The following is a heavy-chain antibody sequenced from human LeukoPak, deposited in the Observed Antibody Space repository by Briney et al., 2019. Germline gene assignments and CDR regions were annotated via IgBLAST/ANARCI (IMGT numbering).Heavy chain of an antibody. V-gene: IGHV1-2*02. CDR1: GYTFTDHY. Sequence: ASVKVSCKASGYTFTDHYIHWVRQAPAQGLEWMGWINPNSGGTKYAQKFQGRVTMTTDTSISTAYMEMSRLTSDDTAVYYCARDAHNGYEFHDWFDPWGQGALVTVCS. J-gene: IGHJ5*02. CDR2: INPNSGGT. D-gene: IGHD5-12*01. CDR3: ARDAHNGYEFHDWFDP.